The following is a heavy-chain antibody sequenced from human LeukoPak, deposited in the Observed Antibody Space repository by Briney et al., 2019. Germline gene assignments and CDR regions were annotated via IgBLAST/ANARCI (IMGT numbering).Heavy chain of an antibody. CDR1: GGSIATRNYY. V-gene: IGHV4-39*01. J-gene: IGHJ4*02. Sequence: PSETLSLTCSVSGGSIATRNYYWGWIRRPPGKGLEWIASMYYSGSTSYNPSLNNRVTISVDTSKNQFSVKLRSVTAADTAVYYCASQQRNIRPSGSGYIAYAQKIDSWGQGTLVTVSS. CDR2: MYYSGST. CDR3: ASQQRNIRPSGSGYIAYAQKIDS. D-gene: IGHD5-12*01.